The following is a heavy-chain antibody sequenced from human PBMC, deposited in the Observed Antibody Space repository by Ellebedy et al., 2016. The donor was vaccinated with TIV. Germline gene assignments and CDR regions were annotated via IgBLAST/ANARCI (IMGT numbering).Heavy chain of an antibody. D-gene: IGHD6-19*01. J-gene: IGHJ4*02. CDR1: GCSVINTDYY. CDR3: ARGGSSGWRLDH. CDR2: FSYSGST. Sequence: SETLSLTXVVSGCSVINTDYYWGWIRQSPGKGLEWIGSFSYSGSTHQNPSLKSRVAVSIDTSKNQFFLKLSSVTAADTAVYYCARGGSSGWRLDHWGQGTLVTVSS. V-gene: IGHV4-39*07.